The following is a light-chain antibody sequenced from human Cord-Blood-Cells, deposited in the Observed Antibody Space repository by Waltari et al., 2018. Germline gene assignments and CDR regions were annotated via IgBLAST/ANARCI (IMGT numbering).Light chain of an antibody. CDR1: QCISRW. CDR3: QQYNSYSYT. Sequence: DIQMTQSPSTLSASLGDRVTITCRASQCISRWLAWYQQKPGQAPKLLIYDASSLESGVPSRFSGSGSGTEFTLTISSLQPDDFATYYCQQYNSYSYTFGQETKMEIK. J-gene: IGKJ2*01. CDR2: DAS. V-gene: IGKV1-5*01.